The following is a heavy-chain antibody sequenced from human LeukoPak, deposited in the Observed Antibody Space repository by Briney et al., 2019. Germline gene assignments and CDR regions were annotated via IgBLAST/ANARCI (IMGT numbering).Heavy chain of an antibody. Sequence: ASVKVSCKASGYTFTSYDINWVRQATGQGLEWMGWMNPNSGNTGYAQKLQGRVTMTTDTSTSTAYMELRSLRSDDTAVYYCARAPYSSSSVWSWFDPWGQGTLVTVSS. CDR3: ARAPYSSSSVWSWFDP. CDR1: GYTFTSYD. D-gene: IGHD6-6*01. J-gene: IGHJ5*02. CDR2: MNPNSGNT. V-gene: IGHV1-8*02.